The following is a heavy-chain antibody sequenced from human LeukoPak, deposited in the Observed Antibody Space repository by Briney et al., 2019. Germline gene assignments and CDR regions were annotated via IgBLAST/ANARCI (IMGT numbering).Heavy chain of an antibody. V-gene: IGHV1-24*01. CDR1: GYTLTELS. J-gene: IGHJ5*02. CDR3: ATWGWGRSPRWFDP. D-gene: IGHD3-16*01. CDR2: LDPEDGET. Sequence: ASVKVSCKVSGYTLTELSMHWVRQAPGKGLEWMGGLDPEDGETIYAQKFQGRVTMTEDTSTDTAYMELSSLRSEDTAVYYCATWGWGRSPRWFDPWGQGTLVTVSS.